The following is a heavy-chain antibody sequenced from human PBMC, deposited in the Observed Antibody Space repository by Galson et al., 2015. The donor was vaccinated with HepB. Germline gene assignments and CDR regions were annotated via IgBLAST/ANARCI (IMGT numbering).Heavy chain of an antibody. D-gene: IGHD1-26*01. J-gene: IGHJ4*02. Sequence: SLRLSCAASGFTFSSYWMSWVRQAPGKGLEWVANIKQDGSEKYYVDSVKGRFTISRDNAKNSLYLQMNSLRAEDTAVYYCARDLGDNSGSYIHWGQGTLVTVSS. CDR2: IKQDGSEK. V-gene: IGHV3-7*03. CDR3: ARDLGDNSGSYIH. CDR1: GFTFSSYW.